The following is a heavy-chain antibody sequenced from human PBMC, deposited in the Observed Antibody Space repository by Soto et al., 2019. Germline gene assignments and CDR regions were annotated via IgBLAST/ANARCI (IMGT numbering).Heavy chain of an antibody. CDR1: GGSISSSSYY. CDR3: ARTPYYDFWSGTPRWIVDY. Sequence: QLQLQESGPGLVKPSETLSLTCTVSGGSISSSSYYWGWIRQPPGKGLEWIGSIYYSGSTYYNPSLKSRVTISVDTSKNQFSLKLSSVTAADTAVYYCARTPYYDFWSGTPRWIVDYWGQGTLVTVSS. D-gene: IGHD3-3*01. J-gene: IGHJ4*02. V-gene: IGHV4-39*01. CDR2: IYYSGST.